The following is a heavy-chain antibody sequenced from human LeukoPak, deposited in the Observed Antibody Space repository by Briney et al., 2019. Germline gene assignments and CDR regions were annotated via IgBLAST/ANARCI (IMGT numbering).Heavy chain of an antibody. J-gene: IGHJ4*02. CDR2: IGHSGGT. Sequence: KPSGTLSLTCAVYGVSINSSSWWSWVRQSPGKGLEWIGDIGHSGGTNYNPSLKSRATISVDKSNTQVSLKLRSATAADTAVYYCAGNSGSYYGSGSYYNVYWGPGTLVIVSS. CDR3: AGNSGSYYGSGSYYNVY. V-gene: IGHV4-4*02. CDR1: GVSINSSSW. D-gene: IGHD3-10*01.